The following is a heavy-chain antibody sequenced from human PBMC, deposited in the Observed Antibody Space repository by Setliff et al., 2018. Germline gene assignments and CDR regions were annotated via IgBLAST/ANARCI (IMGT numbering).Heavy chain of an antibody. Sequence: PSETLSLTCSVSGASITTYYWHWIRQPPGKGLEWIGFIDNRGTTNYNPALKSRVTISTDASKNHFALTLTSMTAADTAVCYCARDPLAASGTIYYGLDVWGQGTTVTVSS. CDR3: ARDPLAASGTIYYGLDV. D-gene: IGHD6-13*01. CDR1: GASITTYY. J-gene: IGHJ6*02. CDR2: IDNRGTT. V-gene: IGHV4-59*01.